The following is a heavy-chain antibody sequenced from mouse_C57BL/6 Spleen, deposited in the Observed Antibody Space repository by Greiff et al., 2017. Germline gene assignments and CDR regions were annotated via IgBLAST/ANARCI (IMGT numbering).Heavy chain of an antibody. CDR2: INPSTGDT. Sequence: VQLQQSGPELVKPGASVKISCKASGYSFTGYYMNWVKQSPEKSLEWIGEINPSTGDTTYNQKFKAKATLTVDKTSSTAYMQLNSLTSEDSAVYYCARYKAVYAMDYWGQGTSVTVSS. CDR1: GYSFTGYY. J-gene: IGHJ4*01. CDR3: ARYKAVYAMDY. V-gene: IGHV1-42*01.